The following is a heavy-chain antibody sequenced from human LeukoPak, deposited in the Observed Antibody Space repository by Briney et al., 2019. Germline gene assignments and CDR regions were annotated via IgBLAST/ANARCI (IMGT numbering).Heavy chain of an antibody. CDR1: GVSISSYY. V-gene: IGHV4-59*01. J-gene: IGHJ4*02. Sequence: PSETLSLTCTVSGVSISSYYWSWIRQPPGKGLEWIGYIYYSGSTNYNPSLKSRLTISVDTSKNQFSLKLSSVTAADTAVYYCARVLGDSSGYYDYWGQGTLVTVSS. CDR3: ARVLGDSSGYYDY. D-gene: IGHD3-22*01. CDR2: IYYSGST.